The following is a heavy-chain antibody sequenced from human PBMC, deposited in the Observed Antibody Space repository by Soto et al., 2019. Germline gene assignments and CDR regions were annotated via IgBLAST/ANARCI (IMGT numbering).Heavy chain of an antibody. CDR1: GGTFSSYA. CDR2: IIPIFGTA. V-gene: IGHV1-69*01. D-gene: IGHD4-17*01. J-gene: IGHJ6*02. CDR3: ARDRTVTTFNYYGMDV. Sequence: QVQLVQSGAEVKKPGSSVTVSCKASGGTFSSYAISWVRQAPGQGLEWMGGIIPIFGTANYAQKCQGRVTITADESTRTAYMELSSLRSEDTAVYYCARDRTVTTFNYYGMDVWGQGTTVTVSS.